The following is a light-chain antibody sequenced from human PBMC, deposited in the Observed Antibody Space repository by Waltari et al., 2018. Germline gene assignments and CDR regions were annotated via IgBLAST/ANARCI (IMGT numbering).Light chain of an antibody. CDR2: KVS. V-gene: IGKV2-30*02. J-gene: IGKJ2*01. CDR1: QSLVQSDGSIF. Sequence: DVVMTQSPLSLAVTLGQPASISCWSSQSLVQSDGSIFLNWFHQKPDQSPRRLIYKVSNRESGVPDRFSGSGSGTDFTLKISRVEAEDVGIYYCLQSSQWPYAFGQGTKLEIK. CDR3: LQSSQWPYA.